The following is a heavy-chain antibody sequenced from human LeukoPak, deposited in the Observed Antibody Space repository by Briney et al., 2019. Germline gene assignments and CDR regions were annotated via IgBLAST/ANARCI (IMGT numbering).Heavy chain of an antibody. J-gene: IGHJ5*02. V-gene: IGHV3-33*01. Sequence: GRSVRLSCAASGFTFSSYGKHWVRQAPGKGLEWVVVIWYDGSNKYYPDSVTGRLTISRDNSKNTLYLQMNSLRAEDTAVYYCAMGLMVVVPAAIPGGWCHPWRQGTLVTVSS. D-gene: IGHD2-2*02. CDR3: AMGLMVVVPAAIPGGWCHP. CDR2: IWYDGSNK. CDR1: GFTFSSYG.